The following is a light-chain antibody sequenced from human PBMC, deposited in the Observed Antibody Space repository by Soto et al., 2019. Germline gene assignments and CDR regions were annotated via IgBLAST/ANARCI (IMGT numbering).Light chain of an antibody. CDR2: AAS. CDR1: QGIRND. V-gene: IGKV1-6*01. Sequence: AVQMTQSPSSLSASVGDRVTITCRASQGIRNDLGWYQQKPGKAPKLLIYAASSLQSGVPSRFSGSGSGTDFTLTISSLQPDDFATYFCQQYNSFSLITFGQGTRLEIK. CDR3: QQYNSFSLIT. J-gene: IGKJ5*01.